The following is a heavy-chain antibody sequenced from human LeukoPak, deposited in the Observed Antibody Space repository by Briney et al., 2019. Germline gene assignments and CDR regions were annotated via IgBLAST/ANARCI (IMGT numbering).Heavy chain of an antibody. CDR3: ARGTMMVGP. Sequence: PSETLSLTCTVSGGSISNGVYYWSWICQHPGKGLEWIGYIYYSGSTNYNPSLQSRVTISVDTSKNQFSLKLSSVTAADTAVYYCARGTMMVGPWGQGTQVTVSS. V-gene: IGHV4-61*08. D-gene: IGHD3-22*01. CDR1: GGSISNGVYY. CDR2: IYYSGST. J-gene: IGHJ5*02.